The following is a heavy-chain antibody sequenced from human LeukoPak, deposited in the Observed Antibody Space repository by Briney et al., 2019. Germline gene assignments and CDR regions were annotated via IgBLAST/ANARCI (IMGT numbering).Heavy chain of an antibody. CDR3: ARDPYYYDSSGYYYWVGHGGPDY. CDR2: INHSGGT. CDR1: GGSFSGYY. V-gene: IGHV4-34*01. J-gene: IGHJ4*02. D-gene: IGHD3-22*01. Sequence: PSETLSLTCAVYGGSFSGYYWSWIRQPPGKGLEWIGEINHSGGTNYNPSLKSRVTISVDTSKNQFSLKLSSVTAADTAVYYCARDPYYYDSSGYYYWVGHGGPDYWGQGTLVTVSS.